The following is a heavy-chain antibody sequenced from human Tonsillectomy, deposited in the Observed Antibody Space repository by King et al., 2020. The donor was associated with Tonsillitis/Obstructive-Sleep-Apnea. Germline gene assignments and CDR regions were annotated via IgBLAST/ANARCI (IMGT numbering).Heavy chain of an antibody. CDR3: ARGGYDSPYYMDV. J-gene: IGHJ6*03. Sequence: VQLVQSGGGLVQPGGSLRLSCAASGFTFSSYALHWVRQAPGKGLEYVSAISSNGGSTYYANSVKGGFTVSRDNSKNTLYLQMGSLRAEDMAVYYCARGGYDSPYYMDVWGKGTTVTVSS. V-gene: IGHV3-64*01. CDR1: GFTFSSYA. CDR2: ISSNGGST. D-gene: IGHD5-12*01.